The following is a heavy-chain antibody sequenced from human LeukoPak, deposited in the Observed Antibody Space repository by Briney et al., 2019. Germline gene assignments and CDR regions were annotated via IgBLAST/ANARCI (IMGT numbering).Heavy chain of an antibody. D-gene: IGHD5-12*01. Sequence: GGSLRLSCAASGFTFSNYWLSWVRQAPGKGLEWVANIKQDGSEEYYVDSVKGRFTISRDNAKNSLYLQMNSLRAEDTAVYYCASRRGYSYGYDAYWGQGTLVTVSS. V-gene: IGHV3-7*01. J-gene: IGHJ4*02. CDR2: IKQDGSEE. CDR3: ASRRGYSYGYDAY. CDR1: GFTFSNYW.